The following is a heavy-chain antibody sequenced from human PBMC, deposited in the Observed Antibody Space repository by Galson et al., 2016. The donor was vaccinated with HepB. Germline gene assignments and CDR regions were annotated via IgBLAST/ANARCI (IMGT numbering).Heavy chain of an antibody. D-gene: IGHD2-2*01. CDR1: VGSVSGTY. V-gene: IGHV4-59*08. CDR3: ARHFDVVPLGRSLDC. Sequence: SETLSLTCTVSVGSVSGTYWSWIRQAPGKGLEWIGCIYRSGHSMSNPSLESRVTISLDTSQNQFSLRLRSVTAADTAVYYCARHFDVVPLGRSLDCWGQGALVTVSS. CDR2: IYRSGHS. J-gene: IGHJ4*02.